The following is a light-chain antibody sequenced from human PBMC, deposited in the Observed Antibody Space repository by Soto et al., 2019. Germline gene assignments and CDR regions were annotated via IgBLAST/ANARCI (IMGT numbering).Light chain of an antibody. V-gene: IGKV3-15*01. J-gene: IGKJ1*01. CDR2: AAS. CDR3: LEHESWPWT. CDR1: QNVGNS. Sequence: EIVMTQSPATLSVSPGERATLSCRASQNVGNSLVWYQQKPGQPPRLLIYAASIRATGIPVRFSGGGSGTEVTLTISSLQPEDFAVFYCLEHESWPWTFGQGTKVQIK.